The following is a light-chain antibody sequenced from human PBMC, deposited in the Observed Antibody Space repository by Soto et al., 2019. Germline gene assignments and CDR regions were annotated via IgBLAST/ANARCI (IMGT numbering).Light chain of an antibody. Sequence: EIVMTQSPATLSLSPGETATLSCRASQSVSTNVACFQQKPGQVPRLLIYGPSTRATGIPANFSGSGSGTEVTLTISYLQSEDFAVYYCQQYNNWPLTFGGGTKVEI. CDR1: QSVSTN. CDR3: QQYNNWPLT. CDR2: GPS. J-gene: IGKJ4*01. V-gene: IGKV3-15*01.